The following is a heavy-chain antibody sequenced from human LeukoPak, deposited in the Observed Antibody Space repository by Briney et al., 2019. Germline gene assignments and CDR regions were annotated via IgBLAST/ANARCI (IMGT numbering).Heavy chain of an antibody. CDR1: GFTFSNAW. CDR2: IKSKTDGCTT. V-gene: IGHV3-15*01. D-gene: IGHD4-17*01. CDR3: ATGLGDPLYFDY. Sequence: GGSLRLSCAASGFTFSNAWMSWVRQAPGKGLEWVGRIKSKTDGCTTDYAAPVKGRFTISRDDSKNTLYLQMNSLKTEDTAVYYCATGLGDPLYFDYWGQGTLVTVSS. J-gene: IGHJ4*02.